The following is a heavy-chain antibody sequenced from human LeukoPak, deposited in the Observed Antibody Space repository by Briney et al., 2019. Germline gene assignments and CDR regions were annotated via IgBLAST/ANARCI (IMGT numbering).Heavy chain of an antibody. D-gene: IGHD3-16*02. CDR3: ARTRLGELSTFDY. CDR2: IYHSGST. J-gene: IGHJ4*02. V-gene: IGHV4-30-2*01. CDR1: GGSISSGGYS. Sequence: PSETLSLTCAVSGGSISSGGYSWSWIRQPPGKGLEWIGYIYHSGSTYYNPSLKSRVTISVDRSKNQFSLKLSSVTAADTAVYYCARTRLGELSTFDYWGQGTLVTVSS.